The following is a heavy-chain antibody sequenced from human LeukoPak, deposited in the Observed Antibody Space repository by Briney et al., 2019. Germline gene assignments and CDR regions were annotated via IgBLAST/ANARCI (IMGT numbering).Heavy chain of an antibody. CDR3: ARSGDTGYSSTWGAFDI. D-gene: IGHD6-13*01. CDR1: GFTFSSYS. CDR2: ISSSSSTI. Sequence: GGSLRLSCAASGFTFSSYSMNWVRQAPGKGLEWVSYISSSSSTIYYADSVKGRFTISRDNAKNSLYLQMNSLRAEDTAVYYCARSGDTGYSSTWGAFDIWGQGTMVTVSS. V-gene: IGHV3-48*01. J-gene: IGHJ3*02.